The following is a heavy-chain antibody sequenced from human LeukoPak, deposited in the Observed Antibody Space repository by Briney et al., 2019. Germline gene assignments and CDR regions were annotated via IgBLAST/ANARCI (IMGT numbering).Heavy chain of an antibody. V-gene: IGHV3-30*03. J-gene: IGHJ6*02. Sequence: GGSLRLSCAASGFTFSSYGMHWVRQAPGKGLEWVAVISYDGSNKYYADSVKGRFTISRDNSKNTLYLQMNSLRAEDTAVYYCATDSHYYYGMDVWGQGTTVTVSS. CDR3: ATDSHYYYGMDV. CDR2: ISYDGSNK. CDR1: GFTFSSYG.